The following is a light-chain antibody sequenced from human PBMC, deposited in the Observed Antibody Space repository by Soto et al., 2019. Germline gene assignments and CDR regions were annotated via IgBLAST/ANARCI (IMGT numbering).Light chain of an antibody. Sequence: LQMTQSPSSVSASVGDRVTITCRASQDIGIELGWYQHKPGRAPKSLIYYGSRFQSGVPPRFSGSGSGTDFTLTISSLQPEDFDTYYCQQGKSFPRTFGQGTMVDSK. V-gene: IGKV1-12*01. CDR1: QDIGIE. J-gene: IGKJ1*01. CDR2: YGS. CDR3: QQGKSFPRT.